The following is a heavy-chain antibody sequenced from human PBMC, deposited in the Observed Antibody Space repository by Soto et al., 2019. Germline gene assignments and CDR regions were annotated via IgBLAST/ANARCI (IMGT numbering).Heavy chain of an antibody. Sequence: PGGSLRLSCAASGFTFSNAWMSWVRQAPGKGLEWVGRIKSKTDGGTTDYAAPVKGRFTISRDDSENTLYLHLNSLRVEDTAIYYCARIPHRYDALTGPGYWGQGALVTVSS. CDR3: ARIPHRYDALTGPGY. V-gene: IGHV3-15*01. CDR1: GFTFSNAW. J-gene: IGHJ4*02. CDR2: IKSKTDGGTT. D-gene: IGHD3-9*01.